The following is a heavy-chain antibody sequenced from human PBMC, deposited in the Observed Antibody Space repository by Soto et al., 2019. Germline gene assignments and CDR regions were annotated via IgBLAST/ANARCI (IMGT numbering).Heavy chain of an antibody. CDR1: GGSICSGDYY. CDR2: IYYSGST. CDR3: ARVRPAYFDL. V-gene: IGHV4-30-4*01. J-gene: IGHJ2*01. Sequence: QVQLQESGPGLVKPSQTLSLTCTVSGGSICSGDYYWSWIRHPPGKGLEWIGYIYYSGSTYYNPSLKSRVTISVDTSKNQFSLKLSPMTAADTTVYYCARVRPAYFDLWGRGTLVTVSS. D-gene: IGHD2-2*01.